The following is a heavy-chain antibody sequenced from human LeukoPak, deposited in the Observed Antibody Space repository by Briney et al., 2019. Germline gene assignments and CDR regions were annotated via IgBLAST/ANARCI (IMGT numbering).Heavy chain of an antibody. D-gene: IGHD5-18*01. CDR1: GYTFTSYY. J-gene: IGHJ4*02. CDR3: ARPYGYSYGLDY. V-gene: IGHV1-46*01. CDR2: INPSGGST. Sequence: ASVKVPCKASGYTFTSYYMLWVRQAPRHGLEWMGIINPSGGSTSYAQKFQGRVTMTRDMSTSTVYMELSSLRSEDTAVYYCARPYGYSYGLDYWGQGTLVTVSS.